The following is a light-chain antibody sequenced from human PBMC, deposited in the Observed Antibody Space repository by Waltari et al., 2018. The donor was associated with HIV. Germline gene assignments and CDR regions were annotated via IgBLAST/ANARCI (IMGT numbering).Light chain of an antibody. V-gene: IGLV3-21*02. J-gene: IGLJ3*02. CDR2: DDS. Sequence: SYVLTQPPSVSVAPGQTARITCGGNNIGSKILHWYQQKPGQAPVLVVYDDSDRPSGLPERCSATNSGNTATLTISRVEAGDEADYYCQVWDGGIDHWVFGGGTKLTVV. CDR1: NIGSKI. CDR3: QVWDGGIDHWV.